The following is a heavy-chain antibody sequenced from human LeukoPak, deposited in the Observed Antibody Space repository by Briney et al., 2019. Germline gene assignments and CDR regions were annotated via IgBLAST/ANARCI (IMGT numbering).Heavy chain of an antibody. Sequence: GGSLRLSCAASGFTFSSYSMNWVRQAPGKGLEWVSYISSSSSTIYYADSVKGRFTISRDNAKNSLYLQMNSLRAEDTAVYYCARDLRDGYNSGAFDIWGQGTMVTVSS. CDR1: GFTFSSYS. CDR2: ISSSSSTI. V-gene: IGHV3-48*04. D-gene: IGHD5-24*01. CDR3: ARDLRDGYNSGAFDI. J-gene: IGHJ3*02.